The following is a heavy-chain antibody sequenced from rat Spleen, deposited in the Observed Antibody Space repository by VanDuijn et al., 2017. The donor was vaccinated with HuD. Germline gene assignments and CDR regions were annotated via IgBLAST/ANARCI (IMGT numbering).Heavy chain of an antibody. D-gene: IGHD1-4*01. J-gene: IGHJ3*01. CDR1: GFTFSDYA. CDR3: ARINYPGSFAY. Sequence: EVQLVESGGGLVQPGRSLKLSCAASGFTFSDYAMAWVRQAPKKGLEWVATIIYDGSSTYYRDSVKGRFTISRDNAKSTLYLQMDSLRSEDTATYYCARINYPGSFAYWGQGTLVTVSS. V-gene: IGHV5-17*01. CDR2: IIYDGSST.